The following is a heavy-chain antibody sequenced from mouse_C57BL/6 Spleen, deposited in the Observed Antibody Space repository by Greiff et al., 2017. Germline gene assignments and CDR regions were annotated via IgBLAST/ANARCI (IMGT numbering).Heavy chain of an antibody. J-gene: IGHJ4*01. Sequence: QVQLKESGAELVKPGASVKISCKASGYAFSSYWMNWVKQRPGKGLEWIGQIYPGDGDTNYNGKFKGKATLTADKSSSTAYMQLSSLTAEDSAVYFCARSGKDAMDYWGQGTSVTVSS. D-gene: IGHD4-1*01. CDR3: ARSGKDAMDY. CDR2: IYPGDGDT. V-gene: IGHV1-80*01. CDR1: GYAFSSYW.